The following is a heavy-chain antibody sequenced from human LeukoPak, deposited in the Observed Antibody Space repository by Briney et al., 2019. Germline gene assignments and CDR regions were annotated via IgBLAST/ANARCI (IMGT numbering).Heavy chain of an antibody. V-gene: IGHV4-38-2*02. CDR3: AREAARPSFAY. J-gene: IGHJ4*02. CDR2: MFHSGST. Sequence: SETLSLTCTVSGDSIRRGFYWGWIRQPPGKGLEWIESMFHSGSTYLNPSLRSRISISVDTSKNQFYLTLSSVSAADTAMYYCAREAARPSFAYWGQGYLVTVSS. CDR1: GDSIRRGFY. D-gene: IGHD6-6*01.